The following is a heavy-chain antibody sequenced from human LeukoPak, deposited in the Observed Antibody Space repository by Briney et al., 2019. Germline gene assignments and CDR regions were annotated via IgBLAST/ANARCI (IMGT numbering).Heavy chain of an antibody. Sequence: SETLSLTCTVSGGSISSYYWSWIRQPAGKGLEWIGRIYTSGSTNYNPSLKSRVTMSVDTSENQFSLKLSSVTAADTAVYYCARDPTYYYGSGSYYNPWGQGTLVTVSS. D-gene: IGHD3-10*01. CDR1: GGSISSYY. J-gene: IGHJ5*02. CDR2: IYTSGST. V-gene: IGHV4-4*07. CDR3: ARDPTYYYGSGSYYNP.